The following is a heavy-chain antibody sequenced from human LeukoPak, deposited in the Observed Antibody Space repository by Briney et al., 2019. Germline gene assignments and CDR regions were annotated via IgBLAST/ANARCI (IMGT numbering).Heavy chain of an antibody. V-gene: IGHV4-4*09. Sequence: SETLSLTCTVSGGSISTDYWSWIRQPPGKGLEWIGYIYSSGSTNYNPSLKSRVTISVDTSKNQFSLKLNSVTAADTAVYYCARLAGSSSSDYWGQGTLVTVSS. CDR1: GGSISTDY. J-gene: IGHJ4*02. CDR2: IYSSGST. D-gene: IGHD6-6*01. CDR3: ARLAGSSSSDY.